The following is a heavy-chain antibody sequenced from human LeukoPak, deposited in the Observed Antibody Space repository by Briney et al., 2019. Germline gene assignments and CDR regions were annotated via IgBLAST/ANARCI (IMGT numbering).Heavy chain of an antibody. CDR2: PYYRSKWYN. V-gene: IGHV6-1*01. CDR3: ARAVEVGYYYYGMDV. D-gene: IGHD2-15*01. J-gene: IGHJ6*02. Sequence: SQTPPPTGAISGASASSNSAAWNWIRQSPSKALECRGRPYYRSKWYNDYAVSVESRITINPDTSKNQFSLQLNSVTPEDTAVYYCARAVEVGYYYYGMDVWGQGTTVTVSS. CDR1: GASASSNSAA.